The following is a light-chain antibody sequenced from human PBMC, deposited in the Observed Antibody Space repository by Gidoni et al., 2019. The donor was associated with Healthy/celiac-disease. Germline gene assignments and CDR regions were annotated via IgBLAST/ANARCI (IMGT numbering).Light chain of an antibody. CDR2: GAS. CDR1: QSVRSN. J-gene: IGKJ5*01. Sequence: EVVMTQSPATLSVSPGERATLSRRASQSVRSNLAWYQQKPGQAPRLRIYGASTRATGIAVRFSGSGSGTEFTLTISSLKSEDFAVYYCQQYNNWPPNTFGQGTRLEIK. V-gene: IGKV3-15*01. CDR3: QQYNNWPPNT.